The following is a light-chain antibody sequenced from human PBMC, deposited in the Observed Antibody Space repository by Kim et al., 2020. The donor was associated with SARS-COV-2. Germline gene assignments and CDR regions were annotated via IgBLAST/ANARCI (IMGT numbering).Light chain of an antibody. CDR3: SSYTSSSTV. CDR1: RSDVGGYNY. J-gene: IGLJ1*01. V-gene: IGLV2-14*04. CDR2: DVS. Sequence: PGQSITISCTGTRSDVGGYNYVSWYQQHPGKAPKLMIYDVSKRPSGVSNRFSGSKSGNTASLTISGLQAEDEADYYCSSYTSSSTVFGTGTKVTVL.